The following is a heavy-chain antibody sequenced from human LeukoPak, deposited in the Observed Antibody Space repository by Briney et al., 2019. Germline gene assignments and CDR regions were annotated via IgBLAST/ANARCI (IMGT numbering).Heavy chain of an antibody. CDR1: AYTFTGYY. CDR2: INPNSGGT. V-gene: IGHV1-2*02. D-gene: IGHD4-17*01. CDR3: ARLYGDYYYYYMDV. Sequence: ASVKVSCKASAYTFTGYYMHWVRQAPGQGLEWMGWINPNSGGTNYAQKFQGRVTMTRDTSISTAYMELSRLRSDDTAVYYCARLYGDYYYYYMDVWGKGTTVTVSS. J-gene: IGHJ6*03.